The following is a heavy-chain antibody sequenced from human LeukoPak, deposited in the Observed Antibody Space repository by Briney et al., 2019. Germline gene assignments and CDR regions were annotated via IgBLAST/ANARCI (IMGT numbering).Heavy chain of an antibody. V-gene: IGHV1-2*02. D-gene: IGHD2-2*01. J-gene: IGHJ4*02. Sequence: ASVTVSCKASGYTFTGYYMHWVRQAPGQGLEWMGWINPNSGGTNYAQKFQGRVTMTRDTSTSTAYMELSSQRSEDIDVYYCARQYCSSTSCYRAALYYFDYWGQGTLVTVSS. CDR2: INPNSGGT. CDR3: ARQYCSSTSCYRAALYYFDY. CDR1: GYTFTGYY.